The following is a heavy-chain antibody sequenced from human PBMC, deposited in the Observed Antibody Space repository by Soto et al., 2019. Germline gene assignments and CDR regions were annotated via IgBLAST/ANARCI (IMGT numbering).Heavy chain of an antibody. Sequence: QVQLVESGGGVVQPGRSLRLSCAASGFTFSSYGMHWVRQAPGKGLEWVAVISYDGSNKYYADSVKGRFTISRDNSENTLYLQMNSLRAEDTAVYYCAKDREWELSGLKNEAQDYWGQGTLVTVSS. CDR3: AKDREWELSGLKNEAQDY. J-gene: IGHJ4*02. D-gene: IGHD1-26*01. V-gene: IGHV3-30*18. CDR2: ISYDGSNK. CDR1: GFTFSSYG.